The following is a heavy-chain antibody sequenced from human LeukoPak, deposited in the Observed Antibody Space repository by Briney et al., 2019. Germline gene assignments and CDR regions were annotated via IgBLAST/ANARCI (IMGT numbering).Heavy chain of an antibody. Sequence: ASVKVSCKASGYTFTGYYMHWVRQAPGQGLEWMGWINPNSGGTSYAQKFQGRVTMTRDTSISTAYMELSRLRSDDTAVYYCAREAIAAAFNYYYYYGMDVWGQGTTVTVSS. V-gene: IGHV1-2*02. D-gene: IGHD6-13*01. CDR3: AREAIAAAFNYYYYYGMDV. J-gene: IGHJ6*02. CDR2: INPNSGGT. CDR1: GYTFTGYY.